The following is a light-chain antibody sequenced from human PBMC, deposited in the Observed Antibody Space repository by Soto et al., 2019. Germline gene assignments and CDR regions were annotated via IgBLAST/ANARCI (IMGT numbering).Light chain of an antibody. CDR3: QQDGSSPHT. CDR2: GAS. J-gene: IGKJ2*01. V-gene: IGKV3-20*01. Sequence: EIVLTQSPGTLSLSPGERATLSCRASQSVSSSYLAWYQQKPGQAPRLLIYGASSRATGIPDRFSGSGSGTEFTLTISRLEPEDFAVYYCQQDGSSPHTVGQGPKLEIK. CDR1: QSVSSSY.